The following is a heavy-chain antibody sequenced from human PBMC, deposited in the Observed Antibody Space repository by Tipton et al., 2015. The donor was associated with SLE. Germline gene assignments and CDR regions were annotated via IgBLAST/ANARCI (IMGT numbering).Heavy chain of an antibody. CDR3: ARDTGSDGYYYGMDV. V-gene: IGHV3-21*01. CDR2: ISSSSSYI. Sequence: SLRLPCAASGFTFSSYSMNWVRHAPGKGLEWVSSISSSSSYIYYADSVKGRFTISRDNAKNSLYLRMNSLRAEDTAVYYCARDTGSDGYYYGMDVWGQGTTVTVSS. J-gene: IGHJ6*02. CDR1: GFTFSSYS. D-gene: IGHD4-17*01.